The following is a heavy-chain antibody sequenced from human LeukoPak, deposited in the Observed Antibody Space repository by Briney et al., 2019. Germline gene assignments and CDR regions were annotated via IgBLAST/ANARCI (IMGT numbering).Heavy chain of an antibody. CDR1: GFIFDDYA. Sequence: GRSLRLSSVGSGFIFDDYAMHWVRQAPGKGLEWVAGIDWNSASIGYADSVKGRFTISRDSAKNSLYLHMNSLRIDDMALYYCAKVAHNSWPFYSDSWAQGTLVTVSS. CDR2: IDWNSASI. D-gene: IGHD6-13*01. V-gene: IGHV3-9*03. J-gene: IGHJ4*02. CDR3: AKVAHNSWPFYSDS.